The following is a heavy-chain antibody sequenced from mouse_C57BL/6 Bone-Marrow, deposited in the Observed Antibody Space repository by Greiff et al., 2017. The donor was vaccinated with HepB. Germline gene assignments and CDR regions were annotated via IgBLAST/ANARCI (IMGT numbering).Heavy chain of an antibody. CDR2: IDPSDSYT. V-gene: IGHV1-50*01. Sequence: QVQLQQPWAEFVKPGASVKLSCKASGYTFTSYWMQWVKQRPGQGLEWIGEIDPSDSYTNYNQKFKGKATLTVDTSSSTAYMQLSSLTSEDSAVYYCARREDGYYGRFAYWGQGTLVTVSA. D-gene: IGHD2-3*01. J-gene: IGHJ3*01. CDR3: ARREDGYYGRFAY. CDR1: GYTFTSYW.